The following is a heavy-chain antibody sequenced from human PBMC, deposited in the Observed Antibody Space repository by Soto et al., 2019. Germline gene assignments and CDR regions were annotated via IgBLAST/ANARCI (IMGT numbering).Heavy chain of an antibody. V-gene: IGHV1-18*01. J-gene: IGHJ3*02. CDR1: GYTFTSYG. CDR2: INADNGNT. Sequence: ASVKVSCKASGYTFTSYGISWVRQAPGQGLEWMGWINADNGNTKYAQKFQGRVTITRDTSASTAYMELSSLRSEDTAVYYCARIQLGYDAFDIWGQGTMVTVSS. D-gene: IGHD6-6*01. CDR3: ARIQLGYDAFDI.